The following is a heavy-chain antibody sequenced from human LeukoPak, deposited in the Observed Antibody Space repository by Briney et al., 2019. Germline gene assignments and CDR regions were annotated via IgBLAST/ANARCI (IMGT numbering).Heavy chain of an antibody. CDR2: TYYRSKWYN. Sequence: SQTLSLTCAISGDSVSSDSAAWNWIRQSPSRGLEWLGRTYYRSKWYNDYAVSVKSRITINPDTSKNQFSLQLNSVTPEDTAVYYCARVRYYYGSGSYTTFDYWGQGTLVTVSS. J-gene: IGHJ4*02. D-gene: IGHD3-10*01. CDR3: ARVRYYYGSGSYTTFDY. CDR1: GDSVSSDSAA. V-gene: IGHV6-1*01.